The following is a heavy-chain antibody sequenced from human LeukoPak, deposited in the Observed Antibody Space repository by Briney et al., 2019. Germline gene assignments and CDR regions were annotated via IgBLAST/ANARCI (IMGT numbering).Heavy chain of an antibody. Sequence: GGSLRLSCAASGFTFSSYTMNWVRQAPGKGLECISYITSSSDTIYYADSVKGRFTISRDNAKNSLYLQMNSLRAEDTAVYYCARETKQLWSYYYYYYGMDVWGQGTTVTVSS. V-gene: IGHV3-48*01. CDR3: ARETKQLWSYYYYYYGMDV. CDR2: ITSSSDTI. CDR1: GFTFSSYT. J-gene: IGHJ6*02. D-gene: IGHD5-18*01.